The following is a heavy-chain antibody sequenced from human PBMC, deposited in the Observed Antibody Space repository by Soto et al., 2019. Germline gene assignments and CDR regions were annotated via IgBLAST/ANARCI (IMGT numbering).Heavy chain of an antibody. Sequence: GSLRLSCAASGFTFSSYSMNWVRQAPGKGLEWVSDISGSDNSTYYADSVKGLFTISRDNSKNTLYLQMNSLRAEDTAVYYCAKRSSSSTFDYWGQGTLVTVSS. J-gene: IGHJ4*02. V-gene: IGHV3-23*01. CDR2: ISGSDNST. CDR3: AKRSSSSTFDY. CDR1: GFTFSSYS. D-gene: IGHD6-6*01.